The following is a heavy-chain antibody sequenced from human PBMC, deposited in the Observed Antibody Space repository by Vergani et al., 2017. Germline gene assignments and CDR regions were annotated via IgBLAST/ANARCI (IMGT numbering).Heavy chain of an antibody. V-gene: IGHV3-33*01. CDR3: ARDRSRLYYFDY. CDR1: GFTFSSYG. J-gene: IGHJ4*02. CDR2: IWYDGSNK. D-gene: IGHD1-26*01. Sequence: QVQLVESGGGVVQPGRSLRLSCAAPGFTFSSYGMHWVRQAPGKGLEWVAVIWYDGSNKYYADSVKGRFTISRDNSKNTLYLQMNSLRAEDTAVYYCARDRSRLYYFDYWGQGTLVTVSS.